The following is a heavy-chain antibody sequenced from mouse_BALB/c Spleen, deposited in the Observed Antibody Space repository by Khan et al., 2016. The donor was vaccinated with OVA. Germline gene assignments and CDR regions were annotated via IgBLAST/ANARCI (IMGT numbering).Heavy chain of an antibody. CDR2: IDPANGNT. CDR1: GFNIKDTY. V-gene: IGHV14-3*02. D-gene: IGHD1-2*01. J-gene: IGHJ4*01. Sequence: VQLKESGAELMKPGASVTLSCTVSGFNIKDTYMHWVKQRPEQGLEWIGRIDPANGNTKYDPKLQGKATMTADTSSNTAYLQLTSLTSEDTAVYYCAYSLLVYAMDYWGQGTSVTVSS. CDR3: AYSLLVYAMDY.